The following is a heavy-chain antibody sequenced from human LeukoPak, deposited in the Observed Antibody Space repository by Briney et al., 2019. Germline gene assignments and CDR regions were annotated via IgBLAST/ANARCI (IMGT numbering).Heavy chain of an antibody. Sequence: PSETLSLTCTVSGGSISSSSYYWGWIRQPPGKGLEWIGSIYYSGSTYYNPSLKSRVTISVDTSKNQFSLKLSSVTAADTAVYYCARAVDYYDSSGYYDYYFDYWGQGTLVTVSS. CDR1: GGSISSSSYY. CDR2: IYYSGST. D-gene: IGHD3-22*01. V-gene: IGHV4-39*07. J-gene: IGHJ4*02. CDR3: ARAVDYYDSSGYYDYYFDY.